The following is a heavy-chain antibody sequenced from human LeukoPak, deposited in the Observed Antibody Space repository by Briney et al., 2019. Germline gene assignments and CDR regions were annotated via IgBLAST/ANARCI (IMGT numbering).Heavy chain of an antibody. V-gene: IGHV3-33*08. CDR3: AGDVEL. D-gene: IGHD5-24*01. Sequence: GGSLRLSCAASGFTFSDYWMSWVRQAPGKGLEWVAVIWYDGSNKYYADSVKGRFTISRDNSKNTLYLQMNSLRAEDTAVYYCAGDVELWGQGTLVTVSS. CDR2: IWYDGSNK. CDR1: GFTFSDYW. J-gene: IGHJ4*02.